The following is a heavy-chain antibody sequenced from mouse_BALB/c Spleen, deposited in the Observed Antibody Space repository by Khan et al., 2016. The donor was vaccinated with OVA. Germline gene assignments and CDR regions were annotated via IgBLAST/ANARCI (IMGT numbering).Heavy chain of an antibody. J-gene: IGHJ2*01. V-gene: IGHV3-2*02. D-gene: IGHD3-2*02. CDR1: GYSITSDYA. Sequence: VQLKESGPGLVKPSQFLSLTCTVTGYSITSDYAWNWIRQFPGNKLEWMGYISYSGNTKYNPSLKSRISITRDTSKNQFFLQLNFVTIEDTATYYCARIQGGDFDYWGQGTTLTVSS. CDR2: ISYSGNT. CDR3: ARIQGGDFDY.